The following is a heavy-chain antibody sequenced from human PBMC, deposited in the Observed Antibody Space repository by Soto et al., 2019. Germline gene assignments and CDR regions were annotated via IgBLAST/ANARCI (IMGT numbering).Heavy chain of an antibody. Sequence: LCYASSGISFCCYILRWVRQAAGKGLAWVSAISGSGGRTYYADSVKGRFTISRDHIKKTLYLQMNSLGAEDTAVYYCAMTLFKLNHKSSFDYWGQGTLVTVSS. CDR1: GISFCCYI. CDR3: AMTLFKLNHKSSFDY. J-gene: IGHJ4*02. V-gene: IGHV3-23*01. CDR2: ISGSGGRT. D-gene: IGHD2-21*01.